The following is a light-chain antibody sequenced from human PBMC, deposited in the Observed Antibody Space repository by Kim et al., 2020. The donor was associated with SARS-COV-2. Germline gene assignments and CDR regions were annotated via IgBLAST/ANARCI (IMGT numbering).Light chain of an antibody. CDR1: SGSVSTSYY. V-gene: IGLV8-61*01. CDR3: VLYMGSGVSV. Sequence: QTVVTQEPSFSVSPGGTVTLTCGLSSGSVSTSYYPSWYQQTPGQAPRTLIYSTITRPSGVPDRFSGSILRNKAALTITGAQADDESDYYCVLYMGSGVSVFRGGTQLTVL. CDR2: STI. J-gene: IGLJ2*01.